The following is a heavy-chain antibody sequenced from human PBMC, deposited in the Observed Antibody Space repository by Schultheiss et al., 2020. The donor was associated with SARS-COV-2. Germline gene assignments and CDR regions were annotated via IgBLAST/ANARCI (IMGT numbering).Heavy chain of an antibody. CDR3: ARGDNWNDVSHWFDP. CDR2: INPNSGGT. V-gene: IGHV1-2*04. Sequence: ASVKVSCKASGYTFTGYYMHWVRQAPGQGLEWMGWINPNSGGTNYAQKFQGWVTMTWDTSISTAYMELTRLRSDDTAVYYCARGDNWNDVSHWFDPWGQGTLVTVSS. J-gene: IGHJ5*02. D-gene: IGHD1-1*01. CDR1: GYTFTGYY.